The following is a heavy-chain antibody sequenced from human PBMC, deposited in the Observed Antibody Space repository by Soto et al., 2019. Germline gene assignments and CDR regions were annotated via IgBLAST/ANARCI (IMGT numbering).Heavy chain of an antibody. CDR3: ARWVGGSMYDNSGKFDS. CDR1: GFIFSGSG. V-gene: IGHV3-30*03. D-gene: IGHD3-22*01. J-gene: IGHJ4*02. CDR2: VAYDGSRT. Sequence: QVQLVESGGGVVQPGTSLRLTCAASGFIFSGSGMHWVRQAPGKGLEWVALVAYDGSRTHYGESVKDRITISRDNAENTLYLQMNSLRTEDTAVYYCARWVGGSMYDNSGKFDSWGQGTLVIVSS.